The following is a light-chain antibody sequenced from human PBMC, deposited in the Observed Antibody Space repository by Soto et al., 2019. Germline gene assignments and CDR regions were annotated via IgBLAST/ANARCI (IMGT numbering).Light chain of an antibody. Sequence: QSVLTQPPSVSAAPGQKVTISCSGSSSNIGITSVSWYQQLPEAAPKLLIYENDKRPSGIPDRFSGSKSGTSATLGITGLQTGDEADYYCGTWDSRLSADVFGTGTKPTVL. CDR3: GTWDSRLSADV. J-gene: IGLJ1*01. CDR1: SSNIGITS. V-gene: IGLV1-51*02. CDR2: END.